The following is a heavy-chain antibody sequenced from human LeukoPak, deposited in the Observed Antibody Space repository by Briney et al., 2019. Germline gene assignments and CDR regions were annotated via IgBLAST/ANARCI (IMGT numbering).Heavy chain of an antibody. V-gene: IGHV3-21*01. Sequence: AGGSLRLSCAASGFTFSSYSMNWVRQAPGKGLEWVSSISSSSSYIYYADSVKGRFTISRDNAKNSLYLQMNSLRAEDTAVYYCARDFYIPAADVRYFDYWGQGTLVTVSS. CDR3: ARDFYIPAADVRYFDY. D-gene: IGHD2-2*01. CDR2: ISSSSSYI. J-gene: IGHJ4*02. CDR1: GFTFSSYS.